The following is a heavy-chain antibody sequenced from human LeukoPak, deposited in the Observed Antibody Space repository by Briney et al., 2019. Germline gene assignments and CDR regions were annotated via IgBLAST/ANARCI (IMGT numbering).Heavy chain of an antibody. D-gene: IGHD1-1*01. CDR1: GGSISSGSYY. Sequence: SETLSLTCTVSGGSISSGSYYWSWIRQPAGKGLEWIGRIYTSGSTNYNPSLKSRVTISVDTSKNQFSLKLSSVTAADTAVYYCARGPNWNDPTWFDSWGQGTLVTVSS. CDR2: IYTSGST. V-gene: IGHV4-61*02. J-gene: IGHJ5*01. CDR3: ARGPNWNDPTWFDS.